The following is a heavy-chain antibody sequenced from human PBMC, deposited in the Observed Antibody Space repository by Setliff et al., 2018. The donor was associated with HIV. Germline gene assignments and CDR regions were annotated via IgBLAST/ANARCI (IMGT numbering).Heavy chain of an antibody. Sequence: SETLSLTCTVSGASIRNYYWSWVRQPPGKGLEWIGYIYNSGITNYNPSLESRVTISVDTSKNQFSLKVSSVTAADTAVYFCARGQDGHSVLFDYWGQGAPVTVS. D-gene: IGHD3-10*02. V-gene: IGHV4-59*01. J-gene: IGHJ4*02. CDR3: ARGQDGHSVLFDY. CDR1: GASIRNYY. CDR2: IYNSGIT.